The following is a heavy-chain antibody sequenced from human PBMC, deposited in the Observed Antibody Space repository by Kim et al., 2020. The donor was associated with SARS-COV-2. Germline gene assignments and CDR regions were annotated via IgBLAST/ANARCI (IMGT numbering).Heavy chain of an antibody. CDR3: ARPHLPYSGSYPDWSYYYGMDV. J-gene: IGHJ6*02. CDR2: ISSSGSTI. CDR1: GFTFSSYE. Sequence: GGSLRLSCAASGFTFSSYEMNWVRQAPGKGLEWVSYISSSGSTIYYADSVKGRFTISRDNAKNSLYLQMNSLRAEDTAVYYCARPHLPYSGSYPDWSYYYGMDVWGQGTTVTVSS. V-gene: IGHV3-48*03. D-gene: IGHD1-26*01.